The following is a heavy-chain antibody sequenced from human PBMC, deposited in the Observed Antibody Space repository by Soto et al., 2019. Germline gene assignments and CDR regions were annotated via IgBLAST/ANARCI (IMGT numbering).Heavy chain of an antibody. Sequence: GGSLRLSCAASGFTFSNCGMNWVRQTPGKGLEWVSYISDSGATKHYADSVKGRFTISRDNGKDSLYLQMNSLRDEDTAVYFCARCSRNSCYSYGVDVWGQGATVTVS. CDR2: ISDSGATK. D-gene: IGHD2-15*01. J-gene: IGHJ6*02. CDR3: ARCSRNSCYSYGVDV. V-gene: IGHV3-48*02. CDR1: GFTFSNCG.